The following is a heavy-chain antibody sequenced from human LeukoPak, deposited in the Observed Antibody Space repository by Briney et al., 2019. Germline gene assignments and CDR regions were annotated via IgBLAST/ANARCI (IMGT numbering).Heavy chain of an antibody. CDR2: IIPIFGTA. J-gene: IGHJ4*02. D-gene: IGHD3-22*01. V-gene: IGHV1-69*01. CDR3: ASDSSGYSDTFNFDY. Sequence: GSSVTVSCTASGGTFSSYAISWVRQAPGQGLEWMGGIIPIFGTANYAQKFQGRVTITADESTSTAYMELSSLRSEDTAVYYCASDSSGYSDTFNFDYWGQGTLVTVSS. CDR1: GGTFSSYA.